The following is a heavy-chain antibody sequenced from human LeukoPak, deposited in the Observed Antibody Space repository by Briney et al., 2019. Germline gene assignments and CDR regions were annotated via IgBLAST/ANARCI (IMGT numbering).Heavy chain of an antibody. Sequence: GESLKISCKGSGYSFTSYWIGWVRQMPGEGLEWMGIIYPGDSDTRYSPSFQGQVTISADKSISTAYLQWSSLKASDTAMYCCARSLLPSYSSPPGFFDYWGQGTLVTVSS. CDR1: GYSFTSYW. D-gene: IGHD6-13*01. CDR2: IYPGDSDT. J-gene: IGHJ4*02. V-gene: IGHV5-51*01. CDR3: ARSLLPSYSSPPGFFDY.